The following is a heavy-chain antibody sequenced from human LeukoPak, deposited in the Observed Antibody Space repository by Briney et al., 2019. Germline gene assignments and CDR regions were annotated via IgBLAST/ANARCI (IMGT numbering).Heavy chain of an antibody. J-gene: IGHJ6*03. CDR2: ISGYNGNT. D-gene: IGHD3-3*01. CDR1: GYTFTSYG. CDR3: ATIAYYDFSVLGYYYMDV. V-gene: IGHV1-18*01. Sequence: ASVKVSCKASGYTFTSYGISWVRQAPGQGLEWMGWISGYNGNTTYAQKLQGRVTMTTDTSTTTAYMELSSLRSEDTAVYYCATIAYYDFSVLGYYYMDVWGKGTTVTVSS.